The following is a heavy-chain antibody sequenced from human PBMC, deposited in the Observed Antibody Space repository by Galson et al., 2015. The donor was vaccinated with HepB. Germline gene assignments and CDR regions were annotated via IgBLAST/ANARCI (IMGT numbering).Heavy chain of an antibody. J-gene: IGHJ4*02. V-gene: IGHV3-53*01. CDR1: GFGDHVHN. CDR3: ARGLVSSGYYGDY. D-gene: IGHD3-22*01. CDR2: CYGGGNT. Sequence: LRHDAADHGFGDHVHNRPCAPEAPRKDLESGPHCYGGGNTYPADSVKGRFTLPRDNPKNTLYLQMNSLRAEDAAVYYFARGLVSSGYYGDYWGQGTLVTVSS.